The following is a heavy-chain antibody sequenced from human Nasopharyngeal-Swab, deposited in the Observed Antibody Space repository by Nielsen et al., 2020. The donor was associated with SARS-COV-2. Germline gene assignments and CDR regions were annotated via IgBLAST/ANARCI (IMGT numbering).Heavy chain of an antibody. Sequence: GGPLRLSCAASGFTFSRYGMHWVLQAPGKGLEWVAVISYDGSNKYYADSVKGRFTISRDNSKNTLYLQMNSLRAEDTAVYYCAKEPGVLWFGELFSYGMDVWGQGTTVTVSS. J-gene: IGHJ6*02. CDR1: GFTFSRYG. CDR2: ISYDGSNK. D-gene: IGHD3-10*01. CDR3: AKEPGVLWFGELFSYGMDV. V-gene: IGHV3-30*18.